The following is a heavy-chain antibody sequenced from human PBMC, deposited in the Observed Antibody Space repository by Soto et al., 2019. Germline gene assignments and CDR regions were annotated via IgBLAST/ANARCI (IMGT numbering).Heavy chain of an antibody. J-gene: IGHJ4*02. V-gene: IGHV4-31*03. CDR2: IDNTGSA. D-gene: IGHD2-21*02. CDR1: GASVSTGVYY. Sequence: LSLTCTVSGASVSTGVYYWTWIRQHPGKGLEWIGYIDNTGSAYYNPSLTGRVDISVDTSKNQFSLNLQSLTAADTAFYYCAGAVSDFGVRRYRTSYFDQWGQGILVTVSS. CDR3: AGAVSDFGVRRYRTSYFDQ.